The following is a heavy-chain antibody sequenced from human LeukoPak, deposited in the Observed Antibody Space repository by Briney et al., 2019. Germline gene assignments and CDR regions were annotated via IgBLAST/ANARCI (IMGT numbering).Heavy chain of an antibody. Sequence: SETLSLTCTVSGGSISSYYWSWIRQPAGKGLEWIGRIYTSGSTNYNPSLKSRVTMSVDTSKNQFSLKLSSVTAADTAVYYCARDKGYCSGGSCYSSDDAFDVWGQGTMVTVSS. D-gene: IGHD2-15*01. CDR1: GGSISSYY. CDR2: IYTSGST. V-gene: IGHV4-4*07. CDR3: ARDKGYCSGGSCYSSDDAFDV. J-gene: IGHJ3*01.